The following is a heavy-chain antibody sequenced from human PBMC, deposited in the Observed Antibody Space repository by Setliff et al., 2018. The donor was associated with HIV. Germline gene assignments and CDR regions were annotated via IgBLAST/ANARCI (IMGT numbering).Heavy chain of an antibody. CDR1: GASISSDT. D-gene: IGHD1-26*01. V-gene: IGHV4-59*01. Sequence: SETLSLTCIVSGASISSDTWSWIRQPPGKGLQWIGFIYNSEMINYNPSLKSRVSMSLDTSKNQFSLKLTSVTAADTAVYYCARGGTSSNWFDPWGQGTLVTV. J-gene: IGHJ5*02. CDR3: ARGGTSSNWFDP. CDR2: IYNSEMI.